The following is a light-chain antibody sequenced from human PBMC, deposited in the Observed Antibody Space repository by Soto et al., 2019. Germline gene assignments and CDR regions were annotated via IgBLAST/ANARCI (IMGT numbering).Light chain of an antibody. CDR2: EVS. CDR1: SSDVGGYNY. CDR3: SSYTTRSTLVV. V-gene: IGLV2-14*01. J-gene: IGLJ2*01. Sequence: QSALTQPASVSGSPGQSITIACTGTSSDVGGYNYVSWYQQHPGKAPKVMIYEVSHRPSGVSDRFSGSKSGNSASLTISGLQAEDGADYYCSSYTTRSTLVVFGGGTKLPVL.